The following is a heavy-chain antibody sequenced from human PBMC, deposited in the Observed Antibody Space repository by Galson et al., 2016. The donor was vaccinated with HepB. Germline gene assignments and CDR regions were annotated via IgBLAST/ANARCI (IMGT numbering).Heavy chain of an antibody. CDR3: SRRTLHAGHWTFDY. J-gene: IGHJ4*02. CDR1: GFSLSTSGVG. Sequence: PALVKPTQTLTLTCTFSGFSLSTSGVGVGWIRQPPGEALEWLALIYWNDDKRHSPSLKSSFSITKDTSKNQVVLTMTNMDPVDTATYYCSRRTLHAGHWTFDYWGRGTLVTVSS. CDR2: IYWNDDK. D-gene: IGHD1-1*01. V-gene: IGHV2-5*01.